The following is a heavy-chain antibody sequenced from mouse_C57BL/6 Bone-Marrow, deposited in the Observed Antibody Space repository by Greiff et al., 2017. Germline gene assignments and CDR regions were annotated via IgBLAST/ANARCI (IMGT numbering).Heavy chain of an antibody. CDR1: GYTFTSYW. V-gene: IGHV1-61*01. CDR2: IYPSDSET. J-gene: IGHJ4*01. Sequence: QQSCKASGYTFTSYWMDWVKQRPGQGLEWIGNIYPSDSETHYNQKFKDKATLTVDKSSSTAYMQLSSLTSEDSAVYYCASYYYGRGAMDYWGQGTSVTVSS. D-gene: IGHD1-1*01. CDR3: ASYYYGRGAMDY.